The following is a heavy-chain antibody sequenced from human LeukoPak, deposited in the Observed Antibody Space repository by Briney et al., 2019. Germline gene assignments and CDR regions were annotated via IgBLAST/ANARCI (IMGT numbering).Heavy chain of an antibody. CDR3: ATLSVQLWPHFFDY. CDR2: ISYGGGT. CDR1: GGSISSSSYY. V-gene: IGHV4-39*07. D-gene: IGHD5-18*01. Sequence: SETLSLTCTVSGGSISSSSYYWGWIRQPPGKGLEWIGSISYGGGTYYNPSLKSRVTISLDTSKNRFSLKLSSVTAADTAMYYCATLSVQLWPHFFDYWGQGTLVTVSS. J-gene: IGHJ4*02.